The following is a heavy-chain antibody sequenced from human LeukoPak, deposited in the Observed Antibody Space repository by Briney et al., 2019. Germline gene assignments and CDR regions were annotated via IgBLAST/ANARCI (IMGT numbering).Heavy chain of an antibody. V-gene: IGHV3-53*01. Sequence: PGGSLRLSCAASGFTVTSNYMAWVRQAPGMGLEWVSVTYTGGDTYYADSVKGRFSVSRDKSKNTLYLKMNSLRAEDTAVYYCARSKEGYGYFDYWGQGTLLTVSS. CDR3: ARSKEGYGYFDY. J-gene: IGHJ4*02. CDR2: TYTGGDT. D-gene: IGHD5-24*01. CDR1: GFTVTSNY.